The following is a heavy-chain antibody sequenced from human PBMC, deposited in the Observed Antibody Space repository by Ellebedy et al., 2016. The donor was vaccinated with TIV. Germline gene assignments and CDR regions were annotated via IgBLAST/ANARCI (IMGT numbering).Heavy chain of an antibody. Sequence: GESLKISXLGSGFSLSPYWIGWVRQMPGKGLELMGIIYPGDSDTIYSPTFQGLISISVDKSNNTAYLRWGSLKASDSGIYYCARRESGSGSEYFHLWGQGTLVIVSS. CDR1: GFSLSPYW. D-gene: IGHD6-25*01. V-gene: IGHV5-51*01. J-gene: IGHJ1*01. CDR3: ARRESGSGSEYFHL. CDR2: IYPGDSDT.